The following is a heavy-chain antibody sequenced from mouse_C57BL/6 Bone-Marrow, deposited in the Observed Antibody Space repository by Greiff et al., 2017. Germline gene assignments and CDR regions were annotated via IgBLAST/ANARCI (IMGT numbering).Heavy chain of an antibody. J-gene: IGHJ4*01. CDR1: GYTFTSYG. Sequence: QVQLQQSGAELARPGASVKLSCKASGYTFTSYGISWVKQRPGQGLEWIGEIYPRSGNTYYNEKFKGKATLTADKSSNTAYMELRSLTSEDAAVYFCARHGYYSMEDWCREGSVTVSS. CDR2: IYPRSGNT. V-gene: IGHV1-81*01. CDR3: ARHGYYSMED.